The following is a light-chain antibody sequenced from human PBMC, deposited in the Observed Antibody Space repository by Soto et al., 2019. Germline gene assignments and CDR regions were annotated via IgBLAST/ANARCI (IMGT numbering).Light chain of an antibody. Sequence: DIQMTQSPSSLSASVGDRVTITCRASESIARPLNWYQQKPGKAPKLLIYAASSLQNGVPSRFRGGGSGTDFTLTISNLQPEDFATYYCQQSYRTLSITFGQGTRLEIK. CDR2: AAS. V-gene: IGKV1-39*01. CDR3: QQSYRTLSIT. J-gene: IGKJ5*01. CDR1: ESIARP.